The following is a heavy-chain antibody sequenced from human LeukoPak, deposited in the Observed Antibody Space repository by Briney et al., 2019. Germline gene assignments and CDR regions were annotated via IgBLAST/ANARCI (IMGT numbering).Heavy chain of an antibody. CDR3: AREGIAAAGTVDY. CDR1: GFTFSSYG. D-gene: IGHD6-13*01. CDR2: IRYDGSNK. J-gene: IGHJ4*02. Sequence: GGSLRLSCAASGFTFSSYGMHWVRQAPGKGLEWVAFIRYDGSNKYYADSVKGRFTISRDNAKNSLYLQMNSLRAEDTAVYYCAREGIAAAGTVDYWGQGTLVTVSS. V-gene: IGHV3-30*02.